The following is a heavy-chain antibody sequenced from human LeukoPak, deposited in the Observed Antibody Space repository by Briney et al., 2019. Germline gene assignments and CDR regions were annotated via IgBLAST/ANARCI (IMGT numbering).Heavy chain of an antibody. CDR1: GFTFSSYA. Sequence: PGGSLRLSCAASGFTFSSYAMSWVRQAPGKGLEWVSAISGSGGSTYYADSVKGRFTISRDNSKNTLYLQMNSLRAEDTAVYYCARDLQPLEWLSPYFYYWGQGTLVTVSS. D-gene: IGHD3-3*01. V-gene: IGHV3-23*01. CDR2: ISGSGGST. J-gene: IGHJ4*02. CDR3: ARDLQPLEWLSPYFYY.